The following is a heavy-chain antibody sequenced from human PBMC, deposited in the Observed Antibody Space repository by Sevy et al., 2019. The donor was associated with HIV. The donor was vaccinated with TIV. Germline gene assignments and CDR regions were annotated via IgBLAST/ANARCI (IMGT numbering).Heavy chain of an antibody. D-gene: IGHD3-22*01. CDR2: ISSSSSYI. CDR1: GFTFSSYS. V-gene: IGHV3-21*01. CDR3: ARAPGAYYDSSGWYYFDY. J-gene: IGHJ4*02. Sequence: GGSLRLSCAASGFTFSSYSMNWVRQAPGKGLEWVSSISSSSSYIYYADSVKGRFTISRDNAKNSLYLQMNSLRAEDTAVYYCARAPGAYYDSSGWYYFDYWGQGTLVTVSS.